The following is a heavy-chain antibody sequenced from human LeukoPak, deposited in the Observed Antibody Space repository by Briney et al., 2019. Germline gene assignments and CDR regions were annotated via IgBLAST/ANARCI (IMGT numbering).Heavy chain of an antibody. CDR1: GYTFTSYG. CDR3: ARDSRGYSSGWYYFDY. Sequence: ASVKVSCKASGYTFTSYGISWVRQAPGQGLEWMGWISAYNGNTNYAQKLQGRVTMTTDTSTSTAYMELRSLRSDDTAVYYCARDSRGYSSGWYYFDYWGQGTLVTVSS. J-gene: IGHJ4*02. CDR2: ISAYNGNT. V-gene: IGHV1-18*01. D-gene: IGHD6-19*01.